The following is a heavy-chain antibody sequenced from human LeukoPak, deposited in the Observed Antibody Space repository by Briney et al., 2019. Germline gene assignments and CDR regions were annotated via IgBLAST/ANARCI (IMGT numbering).Heavy chain of an antibody. J-gene: IGHJ4*02. Sequence: GGSLRLSCVVSGISLSNYGMTWVRQAPGKGLEWVSYISERGGTTTYADSVKGRFTISRDTFLNTLYLQMNNLRAEDTAVYFCAKRGVVIRGILVIGYHQEAYHYDFWGQGVLVTVSS. V-gene: IGHV3-23*01. CDR2: ISERGGTT. CDR1: GISLSNYG. CDR3: AKRGVVIRGILVIGYHQEAYHYDF. D-gene: IGHD3-10*01.